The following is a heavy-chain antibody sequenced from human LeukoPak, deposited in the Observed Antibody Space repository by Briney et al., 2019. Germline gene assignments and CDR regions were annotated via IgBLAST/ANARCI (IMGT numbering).Heavy chain of an antibody. CDR1: GGSISSGGYS. Sequence: SETLSLTCAVSGGSISSGGYSWRWIRQPPGKGLEWIGYIYHSGSTYYNPSLKSRVTISVDRSKNQFSLKLSSVTAADTAVYYCTRGMSSSWFIAPHWFDPWGQGTLVTVSS. D-gene: IGHD6-13*01. V-gene: IGHV4-30-2*01. CDR2: IYHSGST. J-gene: IGHJ5*02. CDR3: TRGMSSSWFIAPHWFDP.